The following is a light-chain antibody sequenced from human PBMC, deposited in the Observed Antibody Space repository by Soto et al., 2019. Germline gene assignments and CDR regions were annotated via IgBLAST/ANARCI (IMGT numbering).Light chain of an antibody. CDR2: EVS. CDR3: SSYTSSDVV. J-gene: IGLJ2*01. Sequence: QSALTQPASVSGSPGQSITISCTGTSSDVGGYNYVSWYQQHPGKAPKLMIYEVSNRLSGVSNRFSGSKSGNTASLTISGLQAEDEADYHCSSYTSSDVVFGGGTKLTVL. CDR1: SSDVGGYNY. V-gene: IGLV2-14*01.